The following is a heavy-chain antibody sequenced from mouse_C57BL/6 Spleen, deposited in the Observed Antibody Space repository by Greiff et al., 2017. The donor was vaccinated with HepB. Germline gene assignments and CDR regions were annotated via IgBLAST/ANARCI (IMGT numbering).Heavy chain of an antibody. J-gene: IGHJ2*01. V-gene: IGHV1-15*01. Sequence: QVQLQQSGAELVKPGASVKLSCTASGFNIKDYYMHWVKQTPVHGLEWIGAIDPETGGTAYNQKFKGKAILTADKSSSTAYMELRSLTSEDSAVYYCTREGTQFDYWGQGTTLTVSS. CDR3: TREGTQFDY. CDR2: IDPETGGT. CDR1: GFNIKDYY. D-gene: IGHD2-14*01.